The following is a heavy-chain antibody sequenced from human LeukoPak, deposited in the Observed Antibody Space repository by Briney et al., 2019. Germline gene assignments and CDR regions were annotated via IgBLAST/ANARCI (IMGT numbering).Heavy chain of an antibody. Sequence: SETLSLTCTVSGGSISSYYWSWIRQPPGKGLEWIGYIYYTGRTNYNPSLESRVTISVDTSKNQFSLKLSSVTAADTAVYYCARVLTTSYYFDYWGQGTLVTVSS. J-gene: IGHJ4*02. D-gene: IGHD4-17*01. CDR2: IYYTGRT. CDR3: ARVLTTSYYFDY. CDR1: GGSISSYY. V-gene: IGHV4-59*01.